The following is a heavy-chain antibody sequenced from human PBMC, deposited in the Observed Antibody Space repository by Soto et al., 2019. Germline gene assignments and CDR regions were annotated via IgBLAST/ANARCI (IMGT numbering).Heavy chain of an antibody. D-gene: IGHD3-10*01. J-gene: IGHJ5*02. V-gene: IGHV4-34*01. CDR3: ARGSGNWFDP. CDR2: INHSGST. CDR1: CGSFSGYY. Sequence: SETLSLTCAVYCGSFSGYYLSWIRQPPGKGLEWIGEINHSGSTNYNPSLKSRVTISVDTSKNQFSLKLSSVTAADTAVYYCARGSGNWFDPWGQGTLVTVS.